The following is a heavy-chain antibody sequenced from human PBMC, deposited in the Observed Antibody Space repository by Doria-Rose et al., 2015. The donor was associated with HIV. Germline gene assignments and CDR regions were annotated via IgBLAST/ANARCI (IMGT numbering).Heavy chain of an antibody. CDR2: IISDDER. Sequence: QVTLEESGPVLVKPTETLTLTCTVSGVSLSSPGMGVSWIRQPPGKALEWLANIISDDERSYKTSLQIRLTISRGTSKSQVVLTMTDMDPVDTATYYCARIKSSRWYHKYYFDFWGQGTLVIVSA. J-gene: IGHJ4*02. CDR3: ARIKSSRWYHKYYFDF. V-gene: IGHV2-26*01. D-gene: IGHD6-13*01. CDR1: GVSLSSPGMG.